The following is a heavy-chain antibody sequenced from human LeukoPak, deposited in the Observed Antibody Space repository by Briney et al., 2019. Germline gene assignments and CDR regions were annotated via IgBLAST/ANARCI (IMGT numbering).Heavy chain of an antibody. Sequence: SVKVSCKDSGGTFSSYAIRWVRQAPGQGGEWKGRIILIFGTGNYAQKFQGRVTITTDESTSTAYMELSSLRSEDTAVYYCARDQGYSSGWSLGYWGQGTLVTVSS. CDR1: GGTFSSYA. D-gene: IGHD6-19*01. CDR2: IILIFGTG. J-gene: IGHJ4*02. V-gene: IGHV1-69*05. CDR3: ARDQGYSSGWSLGY.